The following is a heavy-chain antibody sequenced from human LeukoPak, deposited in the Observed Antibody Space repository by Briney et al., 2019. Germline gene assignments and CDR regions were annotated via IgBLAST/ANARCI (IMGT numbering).Heavy chain of an antibody. J-gene: IGHJ4*02. Sequence: SETLSLTCTVSGGSISSGDYYWSWIRQPPGKGLEWIGYIYYSGSTYYNPSLKSRVTISVDTSENQFSLKLSSVTAADTAVYYCARVPDYGGHRVGYYFDYWGQGTLVTVSS. CDR1: GGSISSGDYY. V-gene: IGHV4-30-4*01. CDR2: IYYSGST. CDR3: ARVPDYGGHRVGYYFDY. D-gene: IGHD4-23*01.